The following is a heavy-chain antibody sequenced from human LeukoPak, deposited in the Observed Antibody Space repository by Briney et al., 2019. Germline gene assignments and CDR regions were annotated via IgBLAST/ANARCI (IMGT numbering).Heavy chain of an antibody. D-gene: IGHD3-10*01. J-gene: IGHJ5*02. V-gene: IGHV4-34*01. CDR2: LNQSGST. CDR1: GFTFSSYA. CDR3: ARGRPYYYGSGSPRWFDP. Sequence: PGGPLRLSCAASGFTFSSYAMRWIRQPPGKGLEWMGELNQSGSTNYNPSLNSRVPISVHTSRNQFSLKLSSVTAADTAVYYCARGRPYYYGSGSPRWFDPWGQGTLVTVSS.